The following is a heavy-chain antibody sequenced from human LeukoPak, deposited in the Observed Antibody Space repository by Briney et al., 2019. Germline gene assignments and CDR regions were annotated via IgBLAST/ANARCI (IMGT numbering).Heavy chain of an antibody. CDR1: GFTFSSYW. V-gene: IGHV3-74*01. CDR2: INSDGSGT. D-gene: IGHD3-22*01. CDR3: ARTAYDSSAYYDY. J-gene: IGHJ4*02. Sequence: PGGSLRLSCAASGFTFSSYWMHWVRHAPGKGLVWVSRINSDGSGTTYADSVKGRFTISRDNAKNTLYLQMNSLRAEDTAVYYCARTAYDSSAYYDYWGQGILVTVSS.